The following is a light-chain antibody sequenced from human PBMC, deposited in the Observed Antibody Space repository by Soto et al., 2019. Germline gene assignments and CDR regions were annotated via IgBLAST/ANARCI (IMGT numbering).Light chain of an antibody. CDR1: SSDFGVSNY. CDR2: DVN. J-gene: IGLJ1*01. Sequence: QSALTQPASVSGSPGQSITVSCSGISSDFGVSNYVSWYQQHPGKVPRLIIFDVNNRPQGVSPCFSGSKSGDTASLIISGLQDEDVDHYSCTSSRGNALYVFGPGTKVTVL. CDR3: TSSRGNALYV. V-gene: IGLV2-14*03.